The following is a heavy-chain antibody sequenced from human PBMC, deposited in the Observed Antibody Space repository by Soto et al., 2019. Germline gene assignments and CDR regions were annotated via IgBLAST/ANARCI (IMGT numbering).Heavy chain of an antibody. V-gene: IGHV1-46*01. CDR3: ARDLYTIFGVVSEYYYYGMDV. D-gene: IGHD3-3*01. Sequence: GASVKVSCKASGYSFTTYYIQWVRHAPGHGPEWLGIINPSSGTTRYAQNFQGRVTLTRDTSTSTVYMELTSLRSEDSAVYYCARDLYTIFGVVSEYYYYGMDVWGQGTTVTVSS. CDR2: INPSSGTT. J-gene: IGHJ6*02. CDR1: GYSFTTYY.